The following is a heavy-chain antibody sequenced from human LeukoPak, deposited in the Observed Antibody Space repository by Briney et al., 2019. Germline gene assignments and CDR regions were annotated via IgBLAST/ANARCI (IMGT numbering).Heavy chain of an antibody. CDR1: GYSFTSYW. Sequence: PGESLKISCKGSGYSFTSYWIGWVRQMPGKGLEWMGIIYPGDSDTRYSPSFQGQVTISADKSISTAYLQWSSLKASDTAMYYCARLSGDYDTFDAFDIWGQGTMVAVSS. CDR3: ARLSGDYDTFDAFDI. V-gene: IGHV5-51*01. CDR2: IYPGDSDT. J-gene: IGHJ3*02. D-gene: IGHD4-17*01.